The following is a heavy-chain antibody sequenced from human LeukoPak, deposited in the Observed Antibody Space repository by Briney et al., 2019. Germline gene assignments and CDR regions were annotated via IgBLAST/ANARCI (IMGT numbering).Heavy chain of an antibody. CDR1: GFTFSSYS. CDR2: IGSSISYI. J-gene: IGHJ4*02. Sequence: GSLRLSCAASGFTFSSYSMKWVRQAPGKGLEWVSFIGSSISYISYADSVKGRFTISRDNSKNTLYLQMNGLRAEDTAVYYCARDKYAVLGGDYWGQGTLVTVSS. D-gene: IGHD3-16*01. V-gene: IGHV3-21*01. CDR3: ARDKYAVLGGDY.